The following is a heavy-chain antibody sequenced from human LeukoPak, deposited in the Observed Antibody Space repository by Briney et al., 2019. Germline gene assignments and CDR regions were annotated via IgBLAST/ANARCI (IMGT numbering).Heavy chain of an antibody. D-gene: IGHD6-13*01. Sequence: ASVKVSCKASGYTFTSYYMHWVRQAPGQGLEWMGIINPSGGSTSYAQKFQGRVTMTRDTSTSTAYMELRSLRSDDTAVYYCARIRLQQLIDYWGQGTLVTVSS. V-gene: IGHV1-46*01. CDR1: GYTFTSYY. CDR2: INPSGGST. J-gene: IGHJ4*02. CDR3: ARIRLQQLIDY.